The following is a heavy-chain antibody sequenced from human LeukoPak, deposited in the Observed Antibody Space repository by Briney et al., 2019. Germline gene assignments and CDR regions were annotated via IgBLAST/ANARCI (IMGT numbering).Heavy chain of an antibody. CDR2: ISDSGAKA. J-gene: IGHJ6*03. Sequence: TGGSLRLSCAAPKFTFSTSALSWVRQAPGRGLEWVSGISDSGAKAYYSDSVKGRFTISRDNSKSILYLQMNSLRVEDTALYYCAKDPMWFGEGDYKYYMDVWGKGTTVTVSS. CDR3: AKDPMWFGEGDYKYYMDV. V-gene: IGHV3-23*01. CDR1: KFTFSTSA. D-gene: IGHD3-10*01.